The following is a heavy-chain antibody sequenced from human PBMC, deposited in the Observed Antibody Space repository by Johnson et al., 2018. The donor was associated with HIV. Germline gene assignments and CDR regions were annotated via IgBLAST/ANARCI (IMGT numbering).Heavy chain of an antibody. CDR3: AKRPVWAPRDAFDI. J-gene: IGHJ3*02. Sequence: QVQLVESGGGVVQPGRSLRLSCAASGFTFSTYAMHWVRQAPGKGLEWVALISFDGSNKYYADSVKGRFTISRDNSKNTLYLQMNSLRAEDTAVYYCAKRPVWAPRDAFDIWGQGTMVTVSS. CDR1: GFTFSTYA. CDR2: ISFDGSNK. D-gene: IGHD3-16*01. V-gene: IGHV3-30-3*02.